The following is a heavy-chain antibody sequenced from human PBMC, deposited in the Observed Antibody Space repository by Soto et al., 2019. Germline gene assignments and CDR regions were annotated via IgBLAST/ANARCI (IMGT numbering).Heavy chain of an antibody. CDR1: GGTFSSYA. D-gene: IGHD4-17*01. CDR2: IIPIFGTA. CDR3: ARVVPPDYGGKKDYYYGMDV. V-gene: IGHV1-69*13. J-gene: IGHJ6*02. Sequence: ASVKVSCKASGGTFSSYAIRWLRQAPAQGLEWMGGIIPIFGTANYAQKFQGRATITADESTRTAYMELSSLRSEDTAVYYCARVVPPDYGGKKDYYYGMDVWGQGTTVTVSS.